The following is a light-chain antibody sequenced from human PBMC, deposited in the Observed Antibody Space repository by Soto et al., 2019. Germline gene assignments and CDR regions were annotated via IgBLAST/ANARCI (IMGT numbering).Light chain of an antibody. CDR2: KAS. V-gene: IGKV1-5*03. CDR1: QSISNW. CDR3: QQYSGYSTT. Sequence: DIQMTQSPSTLSASVGDRVTITCRASQSISNWLAWYQQKPGKAPKLLIYKASSLDSGVPSRFSGSGSGTEFTLTISSLQPDDFATYFCQQYSGYSTTFGQGTRVEVK. J-gene: IGKJ1*01.